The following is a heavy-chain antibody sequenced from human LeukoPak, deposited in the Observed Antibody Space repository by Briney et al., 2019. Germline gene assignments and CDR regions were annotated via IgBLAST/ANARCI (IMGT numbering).Heavy chain of an antibody. CDR3: AKATSGGEFDY. V-gene: IGHV3-30*04. D-gene: IGHD3-16*01. Sequence: GRSLRLSCAASGFTFSSYAMHWVRQAPGKGLEWVAVISYDGSNKYYADSVKGRFTISRDNSKNTLYLQMNSLRAEDTAVYYCAKATSGGEFDYWGQGTLVTVSS. CDR2: ISYDGSNK. J-gene: IGHJ4*02. CDR1: GFTFSSYA.